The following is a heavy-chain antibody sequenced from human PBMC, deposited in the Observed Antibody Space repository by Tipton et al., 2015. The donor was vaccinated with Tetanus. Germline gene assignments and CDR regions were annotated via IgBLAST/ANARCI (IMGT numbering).Heavy chain of an antibody. J-gene: IGHJ4*02. V-gene: IGHV4-30-2*01. CDR3: ARGVDDYFDY. CDR2: IYHSGST. Sequence: LRLSCAVSGGSISSGGYSWSWIRQPPGKGLEWIGYIYHSGSTYYNPSLKSRVTISVDRSKNQFSLKLSSVTAADTAVYYCARGVDDYFDYWGQGPLVTVSS. D-gene: IGHD2-15*01. CDR1: GGSISSGGYS.